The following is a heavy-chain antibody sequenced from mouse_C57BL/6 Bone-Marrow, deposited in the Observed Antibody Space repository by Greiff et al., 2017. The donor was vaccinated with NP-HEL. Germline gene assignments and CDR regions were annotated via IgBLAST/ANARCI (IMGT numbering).Heavy chain of an antibody. D-gene: IGHD1-1*01. CDR1: GYTFTSYW. J-gene: IGHJ4*01. CDR3: VSTRTINYASRGGAMDY. CDR2: IDPSDSYT. V-gene: IGHV1-69*01. Sequence: QVQLQQPGAELVMPGASVKLSCKASGYTFTSYWMHWVKQRPGQGLEWIGEIDPSDSYTNYNQKFKGKSTLTVDKSSSTAYMQLSSLTSEDSAVYYCVSTRTINYASRGGAMDYWGQGTSVTVSS.